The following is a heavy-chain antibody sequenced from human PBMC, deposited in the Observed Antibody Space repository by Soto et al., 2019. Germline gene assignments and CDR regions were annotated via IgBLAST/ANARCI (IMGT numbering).Heavy chain of an antibody. J-gene: IGHJ4*02. CDR3: AREQRKNSSSSGGYDY. D-gene: IGHD6-6*01. CDR1: GGTFSSYA. CDR2: IIPIFGTA. Sequence: GASVKVSCKASGGTFSSYAISWVRQAPGQGLEWVGGIIPIFGTASYAQKFQGRVTITADESTSTAYMELSSLRSEDTAVYYCAREQRKNSSSSGGYDYWGQGTLVTVSS. V-gene: IGHV1-69*13.